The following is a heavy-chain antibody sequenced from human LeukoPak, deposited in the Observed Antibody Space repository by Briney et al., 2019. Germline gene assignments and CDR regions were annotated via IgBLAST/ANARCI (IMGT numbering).Heavy chain of an antibody. Sequence: GGSLRLSCAASGFTFSTYAMTWVRQAPGKGLEWVSTISGSGGTTYYADSVKGRFTISRDNSKNTLYLQMNSLRAEDTAVYYCAKDLEAVTPRHFQHWGQGTLVTVSS. CDR3: AKDLEAVTPRHFQH. CDR2: ISGSGGTT. CDR1: GFTFSTYA. V-gene: IGHV3-23*01. J-gene: IGHJ1*01. D-gene: IGHD2-21*02.